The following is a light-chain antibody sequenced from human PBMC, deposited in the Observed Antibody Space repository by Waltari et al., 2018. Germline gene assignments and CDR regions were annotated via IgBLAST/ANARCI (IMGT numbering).Light chain of an antibody. CDR1: SSDIGSFG. J-gene: IGLJ2*01. CDR2: DNT. V-gene: IGLV1-40*01. Sequence: QYRLTQPPSVSGAPGQRVTISCTGRSSDIGSFGVNWSQHRPGSVPRLLIYDNTHRPSAGPDRFTASKSATSASLDIAGLQPDDEADYYCQSYDNAWRGSVLIGGGTRLTVL. CDR3: QSYDNAWRGSVL.